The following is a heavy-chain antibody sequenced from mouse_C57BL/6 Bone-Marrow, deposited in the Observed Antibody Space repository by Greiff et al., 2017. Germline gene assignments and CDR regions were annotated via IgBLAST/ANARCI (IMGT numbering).Heavy chain of an antibody. Sequence: QVQLQQSGAELVKPGASVKLSCKASGYTFTSYWMQWVKQRPGQGLEWIGWIFPGSGSTYYNEKFKGKATLTVDKSSSTAYMLRSSLTSEDPAVYSCARESYLDPWFAYWGQGTLVTVSA. J-gene: IGHJ3*01. V-gene: IGHV1-75*01. CDR1: GYTFTSYW. CDR2: IFPGSGST. CDR3: ARESYLDPWFAY. D-gene: IGHD3-3*01.